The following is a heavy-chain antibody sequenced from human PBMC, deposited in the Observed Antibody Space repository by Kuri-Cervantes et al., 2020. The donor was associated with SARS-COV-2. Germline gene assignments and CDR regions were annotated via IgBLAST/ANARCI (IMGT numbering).Heavy chain of an antibody. CDR2: ISGSGAIT. D-gene: IGHD3-3*01. CDR3: ARDVVHDFWSGYENWFDP. Sequence: GESLKISCAASGFTFISYAMTWVRQAPGRGLEWVSGISGSGAITYYADSVKGRFTISRDKSKNTPHLQMNSLRAEDTAVYYCARDVVHDFWSGYENWFDPWGQGTLVTVSS. CDR1: GFTFISYA. V-gene: IGHV3-23*01. J-gene: IGHJ5*02.